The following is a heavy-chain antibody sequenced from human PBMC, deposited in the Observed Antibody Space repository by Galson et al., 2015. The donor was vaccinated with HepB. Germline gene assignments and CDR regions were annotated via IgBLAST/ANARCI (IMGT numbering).Heavy chain of an antibody. CDR2: IIPIFGTA. D-gene: IGHD3-10*01. J-gene: IGHJ4*02. CDR1: GGTFSSYA. CDR3: ATSYGSGSYDPVDY. Sequence: SVKVSCKASGGTFSSYAISWVRQAPGQGLEWMGGIIPIFGTANYAQKFQGRVTITADESTSTAYMELSSLRSEDTAVYYCATSYGSGSYDPVDYWGQGTLVTVSS. V-gene: IGHV1-69*13.